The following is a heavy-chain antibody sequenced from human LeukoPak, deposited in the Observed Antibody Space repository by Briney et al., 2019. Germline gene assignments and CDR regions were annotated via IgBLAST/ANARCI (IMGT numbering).Heavy chain of an antibody. D-gene: IGHD2-15*01. V-gene: IGHV3-7*01. CDR2: IKQDGSEK. J-gene: IGHJ4*02. CDR3: ARDRYCSGGSCYTGFDY. Sequence: GESLKISCAASGFTFSSYWMSWVRQAPGKGLEWVANIKQDGSEKYYVDSVKGRFTISRDNAKNSLYLQMNSLRAEDTAVYYCARDRYCSGGSCYTGFDYWGQGTLVTVSS. CDR1: GFTFSSYW.